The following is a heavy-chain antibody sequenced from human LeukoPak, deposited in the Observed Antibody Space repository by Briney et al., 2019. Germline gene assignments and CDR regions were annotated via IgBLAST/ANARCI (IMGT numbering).Heavy chain of an antibody. V-gene: IGHV4-39*07. CDR2: IYYSGST. D-gene: IGHD3-10*01. J-gene: IGHJ3*02. CDR3: ARGDSRGYGAAFDI. CDR1: GGSISSSSYY. Sequence: SETLSLTCTVSGGSISSSSYYWGWIRQPPGKELEWIGSIYYSGSTYYNPSLKSRVTISVDTSKNQFSLKLSSVTAADTAVYYCARGDSRGYGAAFDIWGQGTMVTVSS.